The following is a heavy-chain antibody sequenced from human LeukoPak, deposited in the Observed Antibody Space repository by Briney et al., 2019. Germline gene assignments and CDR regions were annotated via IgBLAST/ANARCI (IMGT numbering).Heavy chain of an antibody. J-gene: IGHJ4*02. CDR1: GFIFDDYA. Sequence: GGSLRLACAASGFIFDDYAMHRVRQDPGKGLVWVSFINPDGSTTNYADSVKGRFTISRDNAKNALYLQMNSLRAEDTAVYYCAKDLHYGSADYWGQGTLVTVSS. V-gene: IGHV3-74*01. D-gene: IGHD3-10*01. CDR2: INPDGSTT. CDR3: AKDLHYGSADY.